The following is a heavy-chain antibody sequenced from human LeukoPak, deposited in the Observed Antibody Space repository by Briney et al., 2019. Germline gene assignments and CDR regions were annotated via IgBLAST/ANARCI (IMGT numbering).Heavy chain of an antibody. CDR2: ISSSGSTI. D-gene: IGHD3-9*01. Sequence: GGSLRLSCAASGFTFSSYAMSWVRQAPGKGLEWVSYISSSGSTIYYADSVKGRFTISRDNAKNSLYLQMNSLRAEDTAVYYCARQRGDILTGYYMPRGFDYWGQGTLVTVSS. V-gene: IGHV3-48*03. J-gene: IGHJ4*02. CDR3: ARQRGDILTGYYMPRGFDY. CDR1: GFTFSSYA.